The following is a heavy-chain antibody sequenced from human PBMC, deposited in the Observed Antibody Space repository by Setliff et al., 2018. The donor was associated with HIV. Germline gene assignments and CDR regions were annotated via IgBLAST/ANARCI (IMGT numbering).Heavy chain of an antibody. CDR2: INSDGSST. D-gene: IGHD2-21*02. J-gene: IGHJ6*03. CDR1: GFTFSRYW. V-gene: IGHV3-74*01. Sequence: PGGSLRLSCAASGFTFSRYWMHWVRQAPGKGLVWVSRINSDGSSTSYADSVKGRFTISRDNAKNTLFLQMKSLRAEDTAVYYCARDSESGRFVVVTAPYYYMDVWGKGTTVTVSS. CDR3: ARDSESGRFVVVTAPYYYMDV.